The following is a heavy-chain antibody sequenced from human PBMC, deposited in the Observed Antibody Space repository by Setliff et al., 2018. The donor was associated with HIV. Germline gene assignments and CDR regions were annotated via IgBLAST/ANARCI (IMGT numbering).Heavy chain of an antibody. CDR2: IYHSGST. V-gene: IGHV4-30-4*01. CDR1: GDSINSGDYY. D-gene: IGHD6-13*01. CDR3: ARADSSSWFFATFDI. J-gene: IGHJ3*02. Sequence: PSETLSLTCTVSGDSINSGDYYRSWIRQPPGKGLEWIGYIYHSGSTHYNPSLNSRVAFSVDTSKNQFSLKLYSVTVADTAFYYCARADSSSWFFATFDIWGQGTMVTVSS.